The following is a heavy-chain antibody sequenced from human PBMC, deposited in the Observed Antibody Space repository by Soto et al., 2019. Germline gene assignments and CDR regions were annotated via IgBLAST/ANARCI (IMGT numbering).Heavy chain of an antibody. CDR3: AKVIRADSTSSNFYYYSGMDV. V-gene: IGHV3-30*18. Sequence: VQLLESGGVLVQPGGSLRLSCAASGFSFSTYGMHWVRQAPGKGLEWMAVISNDGSNKYYADSVKGRFTISRDNSKDTLFLQMNSLRCEDTAIYYCAKVIRADSTSSNFYYYSGMDVWGQGTTVTVSS. J-gene: IGHJ6*02. CDR1: GFSFSTYG. CDR2: ISNDGSNK. D-gene: IGHD6-6*01.